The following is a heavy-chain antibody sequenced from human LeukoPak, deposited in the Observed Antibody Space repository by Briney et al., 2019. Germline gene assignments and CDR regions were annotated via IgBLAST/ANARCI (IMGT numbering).Heavy chain of an antibody. D-gene: IGHD2-2*02. Sequence: SETLSLTXTVSGGSISSSSYYWGWIRQPPGKGLQWIGSIYYSGSTNYNPSLKSRVTMSIDTSKNQFSLKLRSVTAADTAVYYCAREGYCRSTSCHTLSDYWGQGTLVTVSS. V-gene: IGHV4-39*07. J-gene: IGHJ4*02. CDR1: GGSISSSSYY. CDR2: IYYSGST. CDR3: AREGYCRSTSCHTLSDY.